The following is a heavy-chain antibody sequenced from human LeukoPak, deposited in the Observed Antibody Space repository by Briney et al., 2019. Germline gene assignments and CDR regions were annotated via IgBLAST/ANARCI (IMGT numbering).Heavy chain of an antibody. V-gene: IGHV4-61*02. CDR1: GGSISSGTYY. CDR3: AIHDYGDRDAFDI. Sequence: TLSLTCTVSGGSISSGTYYWSWIRQPAGKGLEWIGRIYSSGNTRYNPSLESRVTISVDTSKNQFSLKLSSVTAADTAVYYCAIHDYGDRDAFDIWGQGTMVTVSS. CDR2: IYSSGNT. J-gene: IGHJ3*02. D-gene: IGHD4-17*01.